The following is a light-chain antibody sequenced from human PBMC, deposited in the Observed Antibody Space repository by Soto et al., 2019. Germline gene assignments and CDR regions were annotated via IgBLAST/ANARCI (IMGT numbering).Light chain of an antibody. CDR2: TTS. CDR3: LQHDSYPRT. CDR1: KNIGSS. Sequence: DIQMTQSPSAMSASVGDRVTITCRASKNIGSSLAWFQQKPGKVPKRLIHTTSTLESGVPSRFSGSGSVTEFTLTISSLQPEDFATYYCLQHDSYPRTFGPGTKVDIK. J-gene: IGKJ3*01. V-gene: IGKV1-17*03.